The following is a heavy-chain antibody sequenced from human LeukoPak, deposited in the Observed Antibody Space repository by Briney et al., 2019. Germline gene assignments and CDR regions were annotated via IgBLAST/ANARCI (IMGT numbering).Heavy chain of an antibody. CDR2: IGTAGDT. V-gene: IGHV3-13*01. Sequence: GGSLRLSCAASGFTFSSYDMHWVRQATGKGLEWASAIGTAGDTYYPGSVKGRFTISRENAKNSLYLQMNSLRAGDTAVYYCARGSPHCSSATCPPDYWGQGTLVTVSS. J-gene: IGHJ4*02. CDR1: GFTFSSYD. D-gene: IGHD2-2*01. CDR3: ARGSPHCSSATCPPDY.